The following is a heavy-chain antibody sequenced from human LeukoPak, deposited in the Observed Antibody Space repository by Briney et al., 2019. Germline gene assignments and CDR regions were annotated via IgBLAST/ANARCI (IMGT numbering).Heavy chain of an antibody. CDR2: ISYDGSNK. CDR3: AKDNSDYVLGFDY. J-gene: IGHJ4*02. CDR1: GFTFSSYG. V-gene: IGHV3-30*18. D-gene: IGHD4-11*01. Sequence: GGSLRLSCAASGFTFSSYGMHWVRQAPGKGLEWVAVISYDGSNKYYADSVKGRFTISRDNSKNTLYLQMNSLRAEDTAVYYCAKDNSDYVLGFDYWGQGTLVTVSS.